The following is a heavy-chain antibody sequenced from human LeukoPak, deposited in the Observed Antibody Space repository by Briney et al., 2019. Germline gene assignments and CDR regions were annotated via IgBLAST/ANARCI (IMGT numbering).Heavy chain of an antibody. CDR1: GHTFTNYD. V-gene: IGHV1-8*01. J-gene: IGHJ4*02. Sequence: ASVKVSCKASGHTFTNYDINWVRQATGQGLEWMGWMNPNSGNTGYAQKFQGRVTMTRNTSISTAYMELNSLRSEDTAVYYCARGDQHVEYSSSPFDYWGQGTLVTVSS. D-gene: IGHD6-6*01. CDR3: ARGDQHVEYSSSPFDY. CDR2: MNPNSGNT.